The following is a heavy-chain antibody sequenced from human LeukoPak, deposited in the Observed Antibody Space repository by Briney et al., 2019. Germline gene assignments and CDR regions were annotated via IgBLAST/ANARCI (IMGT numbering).Heavy chain of an antibody. CDR1: GDSVSSSSAA. CDR2: TYYRSKWYS. V-gene: IGHV6-1*01. D-gene: IGHD7-27*01. J-gene: IGHJ4*02. CDR3: ARARTGDHFFDS. Sequence: SQTLSLTCAISGDSVSSSSAAWNWIRQSPSRGLEWLGRTYYRSKWYSDYALSVKSRLTINGDTSKDQFSLQLNSVTPEDTAVYLCARARTGDHFFDSWGQGTLVTVSS.